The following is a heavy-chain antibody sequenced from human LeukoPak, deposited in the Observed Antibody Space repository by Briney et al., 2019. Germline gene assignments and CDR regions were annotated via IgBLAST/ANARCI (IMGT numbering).Heavy chain of an antibody. CDR2: IYWNDDK. CDR3: AHRRGYYDSSGYDYFDY. Sequence: ESGPTLVNPTPPLTLTCTFSGFSLSTSGVGVGWIRQPPGKALEWLALIYWNDDKRYSPSLKSRLTITKDTSKNQVVLTMTNMDPVDTATYYCAHRRGYYDSSGYDYFDYWGQGTLVTVSS. D-gene: IGHD3-22*01. V-gene: IGHV2-5*01. CDR1: GFSLSTSGVG. J-gene: IGHJ4*02.